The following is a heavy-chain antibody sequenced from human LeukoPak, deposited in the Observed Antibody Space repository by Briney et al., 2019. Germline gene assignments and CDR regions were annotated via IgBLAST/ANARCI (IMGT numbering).Heavy chain of an antibody. CDR3: AKGRGYSSAWAFDY. Sequence: PGRSLRLSCAPAGFTFSNYWMHWVRQGPGKWLEWVGVISYDGSNIYYADSVKGRFTISRDNSKNTLYLQMNSLRTEDTAVYYCAKGRGYSSAWAFDYWGQGTLVTVSS. CDR1: GFTFSNYW. D-gene: IGHD6-19*01. J-gene: IGHJ4*02. CDR2: ISYDGSNI. V-gene: IGHV3-30*18.